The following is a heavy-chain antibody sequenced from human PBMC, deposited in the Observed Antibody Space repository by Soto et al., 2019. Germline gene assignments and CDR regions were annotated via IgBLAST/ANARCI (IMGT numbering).Heavy chain of an antibody. CDR2: IYYSGST. D-gene: IGHD3-3*01. CDR1: GGSISSSSYY. Sequence: QLQLQESGPGLVKPSETLSLTCTVSGGSISSSSYYWGWIRQPPGKGLEWIGSIYYSGSTYYNPSLRSRVTISVDTSKIQFSLKLSSGTAADTAVYYCASTPHYDFWSAVYYYYGMDVWGQGTTVTVSS. V-gene: IGHV4-39*01. CDR3: ASTPHYDFWSAVYYYYGMDV. J-gene: IGHJ6*02.